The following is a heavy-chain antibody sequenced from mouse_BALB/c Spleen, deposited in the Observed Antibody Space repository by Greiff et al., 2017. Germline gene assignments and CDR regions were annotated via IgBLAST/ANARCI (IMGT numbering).Heavy chain of an antibody. CDR2: IYWDDDK. CDR1: GFSLSTSGMG. CDR3: ARFLYDGYGYAMDY. Sequence: VKLQESGPGILQPSQTLSLTCSFSGFSLSTSGMGVSWIRQPSGPGLEWLAHIYWDDDKRYNPSLKSRLTLSKDTSSNQVFLKITSVDTADTATYYCARFLYDGYGYAMDYWGQGTSVTVSS. D-gene: IGHD2-3*01. V-gene: IGHV8-12*01. J-gene: IGHJ4*01.